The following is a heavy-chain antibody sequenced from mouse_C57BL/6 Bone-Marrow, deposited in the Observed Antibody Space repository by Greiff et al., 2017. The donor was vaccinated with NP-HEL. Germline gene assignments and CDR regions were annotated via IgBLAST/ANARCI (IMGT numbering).Heavy chain of an antibody. Sequence: QVQLQQPGAELVRPGTSVKLSCKASGYTFTSYWMHWLKQRPGQGLEWIGVIDPSDSYTNYNQKFKGKATLTVDTSSSTAYMQLSSLTSEDSAVYYCARSFDARIDYWGQGTTLTVSS. J-gene: IGHJ2*01. V-gene: IGHV1-59*01. D-gene: IGHD1-2*01. CDR2: IDPSDSYT. CDR3: ARSFDARIDY. CDR1: GYTFTSYW.